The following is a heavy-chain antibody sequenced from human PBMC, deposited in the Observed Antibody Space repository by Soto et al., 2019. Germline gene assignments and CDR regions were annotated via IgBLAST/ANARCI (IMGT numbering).Heavy chain of an antibody. CDR1: GGSISSSSYY. Sequence: GSLRLSCTVSGGSISSSSYYWGWIRQPPGKGLEWIGSIYYSGSTYYNPSLKSRVTISVDTSKNQFSLKLSSVTAADTAVYYCARLGGTGTTQLGYWGQGTLVTVSS. CDR3: ARLGGTGTTQLGY. J-gene: IGHJ4*02. CDR2: IYYSGST. V-gene: IGHV4-39*01. D-gene: IGHD1-1*01.